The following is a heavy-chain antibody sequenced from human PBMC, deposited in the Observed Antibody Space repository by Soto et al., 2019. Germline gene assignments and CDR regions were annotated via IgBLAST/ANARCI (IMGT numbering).Heavy chain of an antibody. CDR3: VKDESINWYSGHFRH. D-gene: IGHD6-13*01. CDR1: GFTFDDYA. Sequence: EVQLVESGGGLVQPGRSLRLSCAASGFTFDDYAMHWVRQVPGKGLAWVSGINWNSGSIGYGDSVNGRFAISRDNAKISLHLQMNSLSAEDTAFYYCVKDESINWYSGHFRHWGQGTLVTVSS. V-gene: IGHV3-9*01. CDR2: INWNSGSI. J-gene: IGHJ1*01.